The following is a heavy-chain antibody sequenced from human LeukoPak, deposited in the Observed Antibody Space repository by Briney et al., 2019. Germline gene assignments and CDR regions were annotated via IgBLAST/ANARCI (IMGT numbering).Heavy chain of an antibody. CDR2: IYSSGSA. D-gene: IGHD4/OR15-4a*01. Sequence: SETLSLTCTVSGVSISSSSYYWGWIRQPPGKGLEWIGSIYSSGSAYYNPSLKSRVTISVDTSKNQFPLKLSSVTAADTAVYYCAKEGTYTYGASDFDYWGQGTLVTVSS. J-gene: IGHJ4*02. V-gene: IGHV4-39*06. CDR1: GVSISSSSYY. CDR3: AKEGTYTYGASDFDY.